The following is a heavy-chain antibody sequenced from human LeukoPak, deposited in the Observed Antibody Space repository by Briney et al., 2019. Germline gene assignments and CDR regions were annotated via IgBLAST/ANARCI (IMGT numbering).Heavy chain of an antibody. J-gene: IGHJ6*02. Sequence: SETLSLTCAVYGGSFSGYYWSWIRQPPGKGLEWIGEINHSGSTNYNPSLKSRVTISADTSKNQFSLKLSSVTAADTAVYYCARGNVVVPAALTTDHYYYYGMDVWGQGTTVTVSS. CDR2: INHSGST. CDR1: GGSFSGYY. V-gene: IGHV4-34*01. D-gene: IGHD2-2*01. CDR3: ARGNVVVPAALTTDHYYYYGMDV.